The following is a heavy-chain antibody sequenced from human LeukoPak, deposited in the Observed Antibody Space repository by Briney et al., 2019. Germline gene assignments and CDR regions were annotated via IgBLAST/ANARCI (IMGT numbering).Heavy chain of an antibody. Sequence: GGSLRLSCAASGFTFSSYAMHWVRQAPGKGLEWVAVISYDGSNKYYADSVKGRFTISRDNSKNTLYLQMNSLRAEDTAVYYCASVGYDFDYWGQGTLVTVSS. CDR2: ISYDGSNK. V-gene: IGHV3-30-3*01. D-gene: IGHD3-22*01. CDR3: ASVGYDFDY. CDR1: GFTFSSYA. J-gene: IGHJ4*02.